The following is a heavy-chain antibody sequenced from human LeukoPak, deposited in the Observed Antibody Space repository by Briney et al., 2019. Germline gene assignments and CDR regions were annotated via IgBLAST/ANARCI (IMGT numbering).Heavy chain of an antibody. D-gene: IGHD4-17*01. J-gene: IGHJ2*01. V-gene: IGHV4-39*01. CDR1: GGSISNSIFY. CDR2: IYYSGTT. CDR3: ARAPHDYGDYVYLDL. Sequence: PSETLSLTCSVSGGSISNSIFYGGWVRQPPGRGLEWIGSIYYSGTTYYRPSLKSRVNMSVDTSKNQYSLKVTSVTAADTAVYYCARAPHDYGDYVYLDLWGRGTLVTVSS.